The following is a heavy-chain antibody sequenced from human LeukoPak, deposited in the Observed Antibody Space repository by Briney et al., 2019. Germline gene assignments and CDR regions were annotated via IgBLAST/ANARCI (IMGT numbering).Heavy chain of an antibody. CDR2: IIPIFGTA. V-gene: IGHV1-69*05. CDR3: AVKGITIFGVVIHNWFDP. CDR1: GGTFSSYA. Sequence: ASVKVSCKASGGTFSSYAISWVRQAPGQGLEWMGGIIPIFGTANYAQKFQGRVTITTDESTSTAYMELSSLRSEDTAVYYCAVKGITIFGVVIHNWFDPWGQGTLVTVSS. J-gene: IGHJ5*02. D-gene: IGHD3-3*01.